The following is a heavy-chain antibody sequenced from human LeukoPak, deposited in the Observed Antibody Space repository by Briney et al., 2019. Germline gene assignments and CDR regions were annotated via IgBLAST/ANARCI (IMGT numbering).Heavy chain of an antibody. J-gene: IGHJ3*02. Sequence: PGGSLRLSCPASGFAVSGRYMSWVRQAPGIGLEWVSVIYTGGSTYYGDSVKGRFTISRDISQNTVYLQMNSLRAEDTAVYYCTRDRSNSGTRDAFDIWGQGTMVSVSS. CDR3: TRDRSNSGTRDAFDI. CDR2: IYTGGST. D-gene: IGHD1-26*01. V-gene: IGHV3-53*01. CDR1: GFAVSGRY.